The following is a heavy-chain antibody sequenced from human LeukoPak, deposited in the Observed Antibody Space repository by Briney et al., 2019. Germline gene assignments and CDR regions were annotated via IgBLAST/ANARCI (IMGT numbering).Heavy chain of an antibody. CDR3: ARPREDTATYYFDY. D-gene: IGHD5-18*01. CDR2: INSDGSST. Sequence: GGSLRPSCAASGFTFSSYWMHWVRQAPGKGLVWVSRINSDGSSTSYADSVKGRFTISRDNAKNTLYLQMNSLRAEDTAVYYCARPREDTATYYFDYWGQGTLVTVSS. CDR1: GFTFSSYW. J-gene: IGHJ4*02. V-gene: IGHV3-74*01.